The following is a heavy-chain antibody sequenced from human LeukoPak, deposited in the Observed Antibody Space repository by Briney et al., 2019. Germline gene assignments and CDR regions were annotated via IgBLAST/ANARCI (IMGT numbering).Heavy chain of an antibody. CDR2: ISSSSTYT. D-gene: IGHD3-16*02. Sequence: GGSLRLSCAASGFTFGDYGMIWVRQPPGKGLEWVSSISSSSTYTYYADSVKGRFTISRDNAKNSLYLRMNSLRAEDTAVYYCARHRTASDYWGQGTLVTVSS. CDR1: GFTFGDYG. J-gene: IGHJ4*02. CDR3: ARHRTASDY. V-gene: IGHV3-21*01.